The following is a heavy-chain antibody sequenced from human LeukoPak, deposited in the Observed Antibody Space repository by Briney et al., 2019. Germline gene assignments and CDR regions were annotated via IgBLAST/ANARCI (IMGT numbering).Heavy chain of an antibody. Sequence: PGGSLRLSRAASGFTFSSYAMSWVRQAPGKGLEWVSAISGSGGSTHYADSVKGRFTISRDNSKNTLYLQMNSLRAEDTAVYYCAKDLNYYDSSGSDFSFDYWGQGTLVTVSS. CDR3: AKDLNYYDSSGSDFSFDY. J-gene: IGHJ4*02. D-gene: IGHD3-22*01. CDR2: ISGSGGST. V-gene: IGHV3-23*01. CDR1: GFTFSSYA.